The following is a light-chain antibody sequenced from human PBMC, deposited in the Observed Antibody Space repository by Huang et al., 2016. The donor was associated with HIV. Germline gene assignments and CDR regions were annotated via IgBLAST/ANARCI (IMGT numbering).Light chain of an antibody. CDR3: QQYNTFWT. CDR2: KSS. CDR1: QRVSTW. V-gene: IGKV1-5*03. Sequence: DIQMTQSPSILSASVGDRVTITCRASQRVSTWLAWYKQKPGHPPKLLIYKSSTLESGVPSRFSDSGSGTEFTLTISSLQPDDFATYYCQQYNTFWTFGQGTKV. J-gene: IGKJ1*01.